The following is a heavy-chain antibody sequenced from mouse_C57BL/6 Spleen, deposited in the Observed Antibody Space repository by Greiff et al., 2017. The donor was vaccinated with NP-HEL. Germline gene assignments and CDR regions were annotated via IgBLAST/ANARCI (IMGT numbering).Heavy chain of an antibody. J-gene: IGHJ2*01. CDR1: GYTFTSYW. Sequence: VKLQQPGAELVMPGASVKLSCKASGYTFTSYWMHWVKQRPGQGLEWIGEIDPSDSYTNYNQKFKGKSTLTVDKSSSTAYMQLSSLTSEDSAVYYCARSRTGPFDYWGQGTTLTVSS. D-gene: IGHD4-1*01. CDR2: IDPSDSYT. CDR3: ARSRTGPFDY. V-gene: IGHV1-69*01.